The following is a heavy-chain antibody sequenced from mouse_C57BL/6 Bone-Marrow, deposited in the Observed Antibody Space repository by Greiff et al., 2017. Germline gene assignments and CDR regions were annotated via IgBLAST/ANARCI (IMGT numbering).Heavy chain of an antibody. V-gene: IGHV14-4*01. CDR3: TVDSSDYGNY. CDR2: IDPENGDT. Sequence: EVMLVESGAELVRPGASVKLSCTASGFNIKDDYMHWVKQRPEQGLEWIGWIDPENGDTEYASKFQGKATITADTSSNTAYLQLSSLTSEDTADYYCTVDSSDYGNYWGQGTTLTVSS. D-gene: IGHD3-2*02. CDR1: GFNIKDDY. J-gene: IGHJ2*01.